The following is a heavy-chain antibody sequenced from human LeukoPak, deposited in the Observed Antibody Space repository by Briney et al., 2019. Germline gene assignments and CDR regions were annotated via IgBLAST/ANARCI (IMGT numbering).Heavy chain of an antibody. CDR2: IYSGGST. V-gene: IGHV3-53*01. CDR3: AKDILTGYYPPPPFDY. J-gene: IGHJ4*02. D-gene: IGHD3-9*01. Sequence: GGSLRLSCAASGFTVSSNYMSWVRQAPGKGLEWVSVIYSGGSTYYADSVKGRFTISRDNSKNTLYLQMNSLRAEDTAVYYCAKDILTGYYPPPPFDYWGQGTLVTVSS. CDR1: GFTVSSNY.